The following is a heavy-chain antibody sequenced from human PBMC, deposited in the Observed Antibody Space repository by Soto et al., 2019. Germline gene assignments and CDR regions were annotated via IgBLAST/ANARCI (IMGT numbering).Heavy chain of an antibody. CDR1: GGSISRYY. V-gene: IGHV4-59*01. Sequence: LSLTCTVSGGSISRYYWSWIRQPPGKGLEWIGYLYNTGSTIYNPSLESRVTISVDTSKNQFSLKLNSVTAADTAVYYCARDLWGYCGTDCYPLDVWCPGTTVTVS. D-gene: IGHD2-21*02. J-gene: IGHJ6*02. CDR2: LYNTGST. CDR3: ARDLWGYCGTDCYPLDV.